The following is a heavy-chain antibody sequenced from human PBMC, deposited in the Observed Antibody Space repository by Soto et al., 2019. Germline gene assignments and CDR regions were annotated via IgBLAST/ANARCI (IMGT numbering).Heavy chain of an antibody. Sequence: QGQLVESGGGVVQPGRSRSLSCAASGFTFSSYGMHWVRQAPGKGLEWVAVIWYDGSDKYYADSVKGRFTISRDNSKNTLYLQMNSLRAEDTAVYYCARDRYSSGWYDLDYWGQGTLVTVSS. CDR3: ARDRYSSGWYDLDY. CDR2: IWYDGSDK. J-gene: IGHJ4*02. CDR1: GFTFSSYG. D-gene: IGHD6-19*01. V-gene: IGHV3-33*01.